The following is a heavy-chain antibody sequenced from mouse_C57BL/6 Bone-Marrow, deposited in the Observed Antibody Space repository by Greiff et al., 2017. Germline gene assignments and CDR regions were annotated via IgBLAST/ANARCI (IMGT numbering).Heavy chain of an antibody. CDR1: GYTFTNYW. D-gene: IGHD1-1*01. CDR2: IYPGGGYT. Sequence: VQPQQSGAELVRPGTSVKMSCKASGYTFTNYWIGWAKQRPGHGLEWIGDIYPGGGYTNYTEKFKGKATLTADKSSSTSYMQFSRLTSEDSAIYYGARGVYYYGSIYFDDWGQGTTVTVSS. CDR3: ARGVYYYGSIYFDD. V-gene: IGHV1-63*01. J-gene: IGHJ2*01.